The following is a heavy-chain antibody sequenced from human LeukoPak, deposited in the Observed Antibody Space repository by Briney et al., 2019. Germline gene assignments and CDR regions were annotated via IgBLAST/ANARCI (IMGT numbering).Heavy chain of an antibody. Sequence: QTGGSLRLSCSASGFTFSSYAMHWVRQAPGKGLEYVSAISSNGGSTYYADSVKGRFTISRDNSKNTLYLQMSSLRAEDTAVYYCVKYQWGVIAVDGSWGQGTLVTVSS. D-gene: IGHD6-19*01. J-gene: IGHJ4*02. CDR2: ISSNGGST. CDR3: VKYQWGVIAVDGS. V-gene: IGHV3-64D*06. CDR1: GFTFSSYA.